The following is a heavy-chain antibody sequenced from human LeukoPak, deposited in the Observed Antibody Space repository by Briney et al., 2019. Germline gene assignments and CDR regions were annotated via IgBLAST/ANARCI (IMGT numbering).Heavy chain of an antibody. CDR3: ARDRPNLAGILDY. Sequence: TSETLSLTCTVSGDSISSYYWTWIRQPAGKGLDWIGRIYTSGTTNYNPSLKSRVTISVDKSKNQFSLNLGSVTAADTAVYYCARDRPNLAGILDYWGQGTLVTVSS. V-gene: IGHV4-4*07. D-gene: IGHD6-19*01. CDR2: IYTSGTT. CDR1: GDSISSYY. J-gene: IGHJ4*02.